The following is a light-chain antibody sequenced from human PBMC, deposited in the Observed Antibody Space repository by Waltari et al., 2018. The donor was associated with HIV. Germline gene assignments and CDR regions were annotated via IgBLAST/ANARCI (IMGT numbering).Light chain of an antibody. CDR2: RAS. J-gene: IGKJ4*01. CDR3: QQAKSFPHT. V-gene: IGKV1-12*01. CDR1: QPINSF. Sequence: DIRMTQSPSSVSASVGDSVTITCRASQPINSFLAWYQHKPGRPPSLLVYRASLLQTGVPSRFTGNGSAIDFALSIASLQPDDSAIYYCQQAKSFPHTFGGGTRVEI.